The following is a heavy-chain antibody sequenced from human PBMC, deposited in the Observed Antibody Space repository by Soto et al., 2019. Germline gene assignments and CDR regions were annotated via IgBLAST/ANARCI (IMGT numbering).Heavy chain of an antibody. CDR3: ARDAHISKGGSSWYWFDP. Sequence: ASVKVCCKASGYTFTSYGISWVRQAPGQGLEWMGWISAYNGNTNYAQKLQGRVTMTTDTSTSTAYMELRSLRSDDTAVYYCARDAHISKGGSSWYWFDPRAQRNLVTVS. CDR1: GYTFTSYG. CDR2: ISAYNGNT. V-gene: IGHV1-18*04. J-gene: IGHJ5*01. D-gene: IGHD6-13*01.